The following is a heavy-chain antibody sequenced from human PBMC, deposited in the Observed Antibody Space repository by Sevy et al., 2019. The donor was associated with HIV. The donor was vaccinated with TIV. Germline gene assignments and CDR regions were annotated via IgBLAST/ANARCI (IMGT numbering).Heavy chain of an antibody. V-gene: IGHV4-39*01. J-gene: IGHJ5*02. CDR1: GGSISSSSYY. Sequence: SETLSLTCTVSGGSISSSSYYWGWIRQPPVKGLEWIGSIYYSGSTYYNPSLKSRVTISVDTSKNQFSLKLSSVTAADTAVYYCARHRWVTTHWFDPWGQGTLVTVSS. CDR3: ARHRWVTTHWFDP. D-gene: IGHD4-17*01. CDR2: IYYSGST.